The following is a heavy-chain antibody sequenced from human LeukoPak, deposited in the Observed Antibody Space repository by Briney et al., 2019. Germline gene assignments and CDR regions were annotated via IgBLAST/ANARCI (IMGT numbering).Heavy chain of an antibody. CDR2: IKEDGGQK. V-gene: IGHV3-7*03. J-gene: IGHJ4*02. CDR3: ARDRGYLQFDY. D-gene: IGHD3-10*01. Sequence: PGGSLRLSCAASGFTFSSYGMHWVRQAPGKGLEWVANIKEDGGQKYYADSVKGRFTISRDNAKNSLSLQLNSLRAEDTAVYYCARDRGYLQFDYWGQGTLVTVSS. CDR1: GFTFSSYG.